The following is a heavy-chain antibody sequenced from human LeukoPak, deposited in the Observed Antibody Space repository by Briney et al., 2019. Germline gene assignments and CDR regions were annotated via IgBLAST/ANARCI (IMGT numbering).Heavy chain of an antibody. Sequence: GESLKISCKGSGYSFSIYWIGWVRQRPGKGLEWMGITYPGDSQTRYSPSFQGQVTISADKSTSTAYLQWNSLKASDTAMYYCAKATKVASWGYFQHWGQGPLVSVSS. CDR3: AKATKVASWGYFQH. CDR2: TYPGDSQT. J-gene: IGHJ1*01. CDR1: GYSFSIYW. V-gene: IGHV5-51*01. D-gene: IGHD4-23*01.